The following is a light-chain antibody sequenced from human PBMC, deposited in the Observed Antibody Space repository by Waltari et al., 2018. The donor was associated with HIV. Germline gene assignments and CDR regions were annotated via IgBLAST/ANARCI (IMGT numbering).Light chain of an antibody. CDR1: QGISSW. J-gene: IGKJ2*01. Sequence: DIQMTQSPPSLSASVGDTVTITCRASQGISSWLAWYQQKPGKAPKPLIYAASSLQTGVPSRFSGSGIGTHFTLTISSLQPEDFATYYCQHYDTFPYTFGQGTRLEIK. V-gene: IGKV1D-16*01. CDR2: AAS. CDR3: QHYDTFPYT.